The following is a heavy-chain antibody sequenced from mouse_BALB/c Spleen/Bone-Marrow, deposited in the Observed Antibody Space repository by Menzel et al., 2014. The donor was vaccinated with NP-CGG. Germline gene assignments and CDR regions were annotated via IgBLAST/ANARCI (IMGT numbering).Heavy chain of an antibody. CDR1: GFNIKDTY. J-gene: IGHJ2*01. V-gene: IGHV14-3*02. Sequence: VQLQQSGAELVKPGASVKLSCTASGFNIKDTYMHWVKQRPEQGLEWIGRVDPANGNTKYDPKFQGKATITADTSSNPAYLQLSSLTSEDTAVYFCARYKLGTYFDYWGHGTTLTISS. CDR3: ARYKLGTYFDY. CDR2: VDPANGNT. D-gene: IGHD3-3*01.